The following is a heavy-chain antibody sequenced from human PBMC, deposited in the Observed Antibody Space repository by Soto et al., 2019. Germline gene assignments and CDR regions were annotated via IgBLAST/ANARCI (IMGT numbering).Heavy chain of an antibody. D-gene: IGHD4-17*01. CDR3: ARDLEVDGNFEVIKIYYPYGMDV. Sequence: SQTLSLTCAISGDSVSSNSAAWNWIMQSPSRGLEWLGRTYYRSKWYNDYAVSVKSRITINPDTSKNQFSLQLNSVTPEDTAVSYCARDLEVDGNFEVIKIYYPYGMDVLGQGTTVTVSS. CDR1: GDSVSSNSAA. J-gene: IGHJ6*02. CDR2: TYYRSKWYN. V-gene: IGHV6-1*01.